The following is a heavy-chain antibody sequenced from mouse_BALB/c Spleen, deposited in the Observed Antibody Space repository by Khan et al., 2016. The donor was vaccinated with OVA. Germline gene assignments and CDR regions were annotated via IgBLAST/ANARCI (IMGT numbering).Heavy chain of an antibody. CDR3: ARSYDWYVDV. D-gene: IGHD2-12*01. CDR1: GYTFTSYW. J-gene: IGHJ1*01. V-gene: IGHV1-7*01. CDR2: INPSTGYT. Sequence: QVQLQQSGAELAKPGASVKMSCKASGYTFTSYWMHWVKQRPGQGLEWIGYINPSTGYTEYNQKFKDKATLTADKSSSTVYMQLSSLTSEDSAVYYCARSYDWYVDVWGAATTVTVSS.